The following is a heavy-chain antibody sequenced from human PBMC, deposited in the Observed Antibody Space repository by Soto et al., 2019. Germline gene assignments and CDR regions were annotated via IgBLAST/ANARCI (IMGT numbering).Heavy chain of an antibody. CDR2: ISTTGSSI. J-gene: IGHJ4*02. CDR1: GLTFSDYY. Sequence: PGGSLRLSCEASGLTFSDYYMTWIRQAPGKGLEWVSYISTTGSSIDYADSVKGRFTISRDNAKNSLYLQMNSLRAEDTAVYYCVRLTQEAELQAYFAYWGQGTVVTVSS. V-gene: IGHV3-11*01. CDR3: VRLTQEAELQAYFAY. D-gene: IGHD1-1*01.